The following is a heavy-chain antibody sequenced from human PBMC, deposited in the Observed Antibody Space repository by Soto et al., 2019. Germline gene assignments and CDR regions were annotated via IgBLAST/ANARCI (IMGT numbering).Heavy chain of an antibody. V-gene: IGHV1-3*01. CDR3: ARDPSYYGMDV. CDR2: INAGNGNT. Sequence: ASVKVSCKASGYAFTSYAMHWVRQAPGLRLEWMGWINAGNGNTKYSQKFQGRVTITRDTSASTAYMELSSLRSEDTAVYYCARDPSYYGMDVWGQGTTVTVSS. CDR1: GYAFTSYA. J-gene: IGHJ6*02.